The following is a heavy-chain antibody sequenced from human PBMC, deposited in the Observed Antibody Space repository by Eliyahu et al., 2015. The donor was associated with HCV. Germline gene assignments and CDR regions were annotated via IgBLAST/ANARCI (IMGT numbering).Heavy chain of an antibody. Sequence: EVQLVESGGGLVKPGGSLRLSCXASGFTFSSYXXNWVRQTPGKGLEXVSSIRSSSGYKKYADSVKGRFTISRDNAKNSLYLQMNSLRAEDTAVYYCARDYQWDYYDSSGYWDYWGQGTLVTVSS. CDR3: ARDYQWDYYDSSGYWDY. D-gene: IGHD3-22*01. V-gene: IGHV3-21*01. CDR2: IRSSSGYK. J-gene: IGHJ4*02. CDR1: GFTFSSYX.